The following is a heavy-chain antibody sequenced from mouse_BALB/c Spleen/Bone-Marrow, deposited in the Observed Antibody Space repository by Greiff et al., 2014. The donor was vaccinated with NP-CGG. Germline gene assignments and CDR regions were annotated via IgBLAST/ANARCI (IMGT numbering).Heavy chain of an antibody. V-gene: IGHV5-6-3*01. D-gene: IGHD1-1*01. J-gene: IGHJ3*01. CDR3: ARYYYGAR. CDR1: GFTFSSYG. Sequence: DVQLVESGGGLVQPGGSLKLSCAASGFTFSSYGMSWVRQTPDKRLELVATINSNGGSTYYPDSVKGRFTISRDNAKNTLYLQMSSPKSEDTAMYYCARYYYGARWGQGTLVTVSA. CDR2: INSNGGST.